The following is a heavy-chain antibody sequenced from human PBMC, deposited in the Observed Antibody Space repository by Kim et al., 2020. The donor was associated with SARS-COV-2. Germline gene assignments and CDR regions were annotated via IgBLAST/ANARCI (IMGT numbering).Heavy chain of an antibody. V-gene: IGHV4-34*01. J-gene: IGHJ4*02. CDR3: ARGLAGPGRY. D-gene: IGHD6-19*01. CDR1: GGSFSGYY. CDR2: INHSGST. Sequence: SETLSLTCAVYGGSFSGYYWSWIRQPPGKGLEWIGEINHSGSTNYNPSLKSRVTISVDTSKNQFSLKLSSVTAADTAVYYCARGLAGPGRYWGQGTLVTVSS.